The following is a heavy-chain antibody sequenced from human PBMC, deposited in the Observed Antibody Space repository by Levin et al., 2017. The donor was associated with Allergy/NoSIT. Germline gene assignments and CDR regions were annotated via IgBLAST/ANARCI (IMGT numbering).Heavy chain of an antibody. CDR1: GFTFSNYA. D-gene: IGHD3-3*01. Sequence: GESLKISCAASGFTFSNYAMTWVRQAPGKGLEWVSGISGSGGNTYYADSVKGRFTISRDNSKNTLYLQMKSLTAEDTAVYYCAHGDFWNDYYYYYGMDVWGQGTTVTVSS. CDR2: ISGSGGNT. V-gene: IGHV3-23*01. CDR3: AHGDFWNDYYYYYGMDV. J-gene: IGHJ6*02.